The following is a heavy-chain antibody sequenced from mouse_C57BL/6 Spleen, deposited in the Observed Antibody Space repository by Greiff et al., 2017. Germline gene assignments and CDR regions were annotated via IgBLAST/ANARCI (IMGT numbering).Heavy chain of an antibody. CDR1: GYTFNSYW. J-gene: IGHJ4*01. V-gene: IGHV1-69*01. CDR3: ERRVYYGSSSYAMDH. Sequence: QVPLKQPGAELVMPGASVKLSCKASGYTFNSYWMHWVKQRPGQGLEWIGEIDPSDSYTNYNQKFQGKSTLTVDKSSSKAYMQLSSLTSEASAVSCGERRVYYGSSSYAMDHWGQGPSVTVSS. CDR2: IDPSDSYT. D-gene: IGHD1-1*01.